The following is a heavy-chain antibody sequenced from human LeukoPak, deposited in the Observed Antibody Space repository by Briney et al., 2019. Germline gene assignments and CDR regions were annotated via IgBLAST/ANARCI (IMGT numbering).Heavy chain of an antibody. J-gene: IGHJ4*02. CDR3: ARRPLYDSSGYQEYFDY. V-gene: IGHV5-51*01. D-gene: IGHD3-22*01. CDR1: GYSLTSYW. Sequence: KRGESLKISCKGSGYSLTSYWIGWVRQMPGKGLEWMGIIYPGDSDTRYSPSFQGQVTISAGKSISTAYLQWSSLKASDTAMYYCARRPLYDSSGYQEYFDYWGQGTLVTVSS. CDR2: IYPGDSDT.